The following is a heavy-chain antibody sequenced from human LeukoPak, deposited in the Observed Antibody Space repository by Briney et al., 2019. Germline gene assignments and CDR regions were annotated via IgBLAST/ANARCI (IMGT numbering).Heavy chain of an antibody. V-gene: IGHV4-59*08. CDR3: ARLSTQNDAFDI. Sequence: PSETLSLTCTVSGGSISSYYRSWIRQPPGKGLEWIGYIYYSGSTNYNPPLKSRVTISVDTSKNQFSLKLSSVTAADTAEYYCARLSTQNDAFDIWGQGTMVTVSS. CDR1: GGSISSYY. CDR2: IYYSGST. J-gene: IGHJ3*02. D-gene: IGHD5/OR15-5a*01.